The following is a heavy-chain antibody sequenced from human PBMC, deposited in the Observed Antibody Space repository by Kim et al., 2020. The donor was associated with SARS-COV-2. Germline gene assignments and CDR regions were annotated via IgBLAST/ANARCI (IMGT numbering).Heavy chain of an antibody. D-gene: IGHD6-19*01. V-gene: IGHV4-4*08. CDR2: IHKTGTT. Sequence: SETLSLTCTVSGDSINDNWWSWSRQSPGRGLEWIGYIHKTGTTNYNTSLNSRVTMSLDMSKRQSSLKLSSVTAADTAVYYCAVGAGWLIDYWGPGTLVTV. CDR1: GDSINDNW. J-gene: IGHJ4*02. CDR3: AVGAGWLIDY.